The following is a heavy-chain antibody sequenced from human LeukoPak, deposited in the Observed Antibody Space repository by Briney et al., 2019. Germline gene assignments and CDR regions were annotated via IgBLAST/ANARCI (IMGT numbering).Heavy chain of an antibody. V-gene: IGHV4-59*01. CDR1: GGSISSYY. J-gene: IGHJ6*02. CDR3: ARDSLNGRNYYYGMDV. D-gene: IGHD1-26*01. Sequence: SETLSLTCTVSGGSISSYYWSWIRQPPGKGLEWIGYIYYSGSTNYNPSLKSRVTISVDTSKNQFSLKLSSVTAADTAVYYCARDSLNGRNYYYGMDVWGQGTTVTVSS. CDR2: IYYSGST.